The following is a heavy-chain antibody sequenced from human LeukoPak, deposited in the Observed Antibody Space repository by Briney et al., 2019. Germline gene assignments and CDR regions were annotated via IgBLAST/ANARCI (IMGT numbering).Heavy chain of an antibody. V-gene: IGHV3-21*01. CDR1: GFPFSSYS. Sequence: GGSLRLSFAASGFPFSSYSMNWVRPAPGKGLEWVSSISSSSSYIYYADSVKGRFTISRDNAKNSLYLQMNSLRAEDTAVYYCARDHIVVPAALGYWGQGTLVTVSS. D-gene: IGHD2-2*01. CDR3: ARDHIVVPAALGY. J-gene: IGHJ4*02. CDR2: ISSSSSYI.